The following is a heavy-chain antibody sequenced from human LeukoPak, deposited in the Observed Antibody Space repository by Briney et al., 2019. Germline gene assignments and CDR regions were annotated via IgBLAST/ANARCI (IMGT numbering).Heavy chain of an antibody. Sequence: ASVKVSCKASGYTFTGYYMHWVRQAPGQGLEWXXXXXPNSGGTNYAQKFQGRVTMTRDTSISTAYMELSRLRSDDTAVYYCARDSELLWFGEFGDYWGQGTLVTVSS. V-gene: IGHV1-2*02. CDR1: GYTFTGYY. CDR2: XXPNSGGT. D-gene: IGHD3-10*01. J-gene: IGHJ4*02. CDR3: ARDSELLWFGEFGDY.